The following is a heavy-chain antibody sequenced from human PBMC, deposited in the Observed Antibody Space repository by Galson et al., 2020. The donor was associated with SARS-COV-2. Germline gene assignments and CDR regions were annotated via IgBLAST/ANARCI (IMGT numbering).Heavy chain of an antibody. CDR2: ISSSSSYI. CDR1: GFTFRSYS. V-gene: IGHV3-21*01. Sequence: GESLKISCAASGFTFRSYSMNWVRQAPGKGLEWVSSISSSSSYIYYADSVKGRFTISRDNAKNSLYLQMNSLRAEDTAVYYCARAARIYYDFWSGYSDDAFDIWGQGTMVTVSS. CDR3: ARAARIYYDFWSGYSDDAFDI. J-gene: IGHJ3*02. D-gene: IGHD3-3*01.